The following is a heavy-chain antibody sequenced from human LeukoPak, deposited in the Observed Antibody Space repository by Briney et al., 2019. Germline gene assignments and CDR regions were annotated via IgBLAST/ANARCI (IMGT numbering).Heavy chain of an antibody. CDR2: ISSSSSTI. CDR3: ARDSGSYFMWFDP. J-gene: IGHJ5*02. D-gene: IGHD1-26*01. Sequence: GGSLRLSCAASGFTFSSYSMNWVRQAPGKGLEWVSYISSSSSTIYYADSVKGRFTISRDNAKNSLYLQMNSLRAEDTAVYYCARDSGSYFMWFDPWGQGTLVTVSS. V-gene: IGHV3-48*04. CDR1: GFTFSSYS.